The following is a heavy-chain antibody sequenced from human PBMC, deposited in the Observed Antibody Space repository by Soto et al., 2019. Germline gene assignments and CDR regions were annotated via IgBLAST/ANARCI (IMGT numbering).Heavy chain of an antibody. CDR3: ASWGGRQQLVRDWFDP. Sequence: EVQLVQSGAEVKKPGESLKISCKGSGYSFTSYWIGWVRQMPGKGLEWMGIIYPGDSDTRYSPSFQGQVTISADKSISTAYLQWSSLKASDSAMYYCASWGGRQQLVRDWFDPWGQGTLVTVSS. CDR1: GYSFTSYW. V-gene: IGHV5-51*01. CDR2: IYPGDSDT. D-gene: IGHD6-13*01. J-gene: IGHJ5*02.